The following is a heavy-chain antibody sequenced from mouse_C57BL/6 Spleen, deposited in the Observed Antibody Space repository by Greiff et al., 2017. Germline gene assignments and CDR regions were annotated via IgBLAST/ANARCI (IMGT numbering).Heavy chain of an antibody. CDR3: AYYGNYGGAY. CDR2: ISNGGGST. Sequence: EVQLQESGGGLVQPGGSLKLSCAASGFTFSDYYMYWVRQTPEKRLEWVAYISNGGGSTYYPDTVKGRFTISRDNAKNTLYLQMSRLKSEDTAMYYCAYYGNYGGAYWGQGTLVTVSA. V-gene: IGHV5-12*01. CDR1: GFTFSDYY. D-gene: IGHD2-1*01. J-gene: IGHJ3*01.